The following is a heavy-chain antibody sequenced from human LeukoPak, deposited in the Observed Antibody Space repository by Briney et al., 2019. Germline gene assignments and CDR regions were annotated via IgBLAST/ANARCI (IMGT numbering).Heavy chain of an antibody. Sequence: GASVKVSCKASGYTFTGYYMHWVRQAPGQGLEWMGWLNPNSGGTNYAQKFQGRVTMTRDTSISTAYMELSRLRSDDTAVYYCARGPLLWFGELTNYMDVWGKGTTVTVSS. D-gene: IGHD3-10*01. CDR2: LNPNSGGT. J-gene: IGHJ6*03. V-gene: IGHV1-2*02. CDR1: GYTFTGYY. CDR3: ARGPLLWFGELTNYMDV.